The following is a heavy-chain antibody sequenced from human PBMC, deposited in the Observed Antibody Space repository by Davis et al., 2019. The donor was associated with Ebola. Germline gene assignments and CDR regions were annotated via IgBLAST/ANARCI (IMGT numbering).Heavy chain of an antibody. CDR2: ISYDGTNK. CDR1: GFTFRIYG. Sequence: GESLKISCAASGFTFRIYGMHWVRQAPGKGLEWVALISYDGTNKYYADSVKGRFTISRDNSKNTLYLQMNSLRAEDTAVYYCARATGMDVWGKGTTVTVSS. V-gene: IGHV3-30*03. CDR3: ARATGMDV. J-gene: IGHJ6*04.